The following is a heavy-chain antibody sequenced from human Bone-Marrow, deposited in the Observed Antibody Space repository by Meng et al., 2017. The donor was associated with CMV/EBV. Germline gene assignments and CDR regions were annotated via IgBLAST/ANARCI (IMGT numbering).Heavy chain of an antibody. Sequence: SETLSLTCTVSGDSISSSGYYWGWIRQPPGKGLEWIGSIYYSGRTYYNPSLKSRVTISVDTSKNQFSLKLNSVTAADTAVYYCARDSSRPYCYFDLWGRGTLVTVSS. CDR3: ARDSSRPYCYFDL. CDR1: GDSISSSGYY. D-gene: IGHD6-13*01. J-gene: IGHJ2*01. CDR2: IYYSGRT. V-gene: IGHV4-39*07.